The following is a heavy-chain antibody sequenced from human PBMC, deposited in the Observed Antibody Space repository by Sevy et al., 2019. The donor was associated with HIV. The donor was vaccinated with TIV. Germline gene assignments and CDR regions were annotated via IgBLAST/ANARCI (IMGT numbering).Heavy chain of an antibody. Sequence: GGSLRLSCAASGFTFSNAWMSWVRQAPGKGLEWVGRIKSKTDGGTTDYAAPVKGRFTISRDNSKNTLYLQMNSLKTEDTDVYYCTTGPRMTMMVVGWGQGTLVTVSS. CDR1: GFTFSNAW. D-gene: IGHD3-22*01. J-gene: IGHJ4*02. V-gene: IGHV3-15*01. CDR3: TTGPRMTMMVVG. CDR2: IKSKTDGGTT.